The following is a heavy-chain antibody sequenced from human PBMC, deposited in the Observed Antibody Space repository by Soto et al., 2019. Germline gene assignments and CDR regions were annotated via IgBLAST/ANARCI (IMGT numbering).Heavy chain of an antibody. CDR3: AKDQGLHRDYCDY. D-gene: IGHD3-16*01. CDR2: FDPEDGET. CDR1: GYTLTELS. Sequence: GSVKVSCKVSGYTLTELSMHWVRQAPGKGLEWMGGFDPEDGETIYAQKFQGRVTMTEDTSTDTAYMELSRLRSEDTGVYYCAKDQGLHRDYCDYWGRGSLVT. J-gene: IGHJ4*01. V-gene: IGHV1-24*01.